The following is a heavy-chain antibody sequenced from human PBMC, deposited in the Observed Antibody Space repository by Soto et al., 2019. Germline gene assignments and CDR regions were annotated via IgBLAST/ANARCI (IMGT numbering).Heavy chain of an antibody. J-gene: IGHJ6*02. CDR1: GFTFSSYW. V-gene: IGHV3-7*01. CDR2: IKQDGSEK. D-gene: IGHD3-10*01. Sequence: GGSLRLSCAASGFTFSSYWMSWVRQAPGKGLEWVANIKQDGSEKYYVDSVKGRFTISRDNAKNSLYLQMNSLRAEDTAVYYCARVGGGSSGSYYYYYGMDVWGQGTTVTVSS. CDR3: ARVGGGSSGSYYYYYGMDV.